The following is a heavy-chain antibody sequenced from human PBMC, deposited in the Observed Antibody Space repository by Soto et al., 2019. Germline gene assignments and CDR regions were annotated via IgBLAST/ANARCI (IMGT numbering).Heavy chain of an antibody. CDR2: IIPIFGTA. Sequence: SVKVSCKASGGIFSSYAISWVRQAPGQGLEWMGGIIPIFGTANYAQKFQGRVTITADESTSTAYMELSSLRSEDTAVYYCARDYSTIAARGLYYFDYWGQGTLVTVSS. V-gene: IGHV1-69*13. CDR1: GGIFSSYA. D-gene: IGHD6-6*01. CDR3: ARDYSTIAARGLYYFDY. J-gene: IGHJ4*02.